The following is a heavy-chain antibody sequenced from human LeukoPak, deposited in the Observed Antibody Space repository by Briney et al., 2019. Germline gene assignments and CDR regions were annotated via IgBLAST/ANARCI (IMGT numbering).Heavy chain of an antibody. CDR1: GFTFSIYS. J-gene: IGHJ4*02. CDR2: ISSSSSTI. Sequence: PGGSLRLSCAASGFTFSIYSMNCVRQAPGKGLEWVSYISSSSSTIYYADSVKGRFTISRDNAKNSLYLQMNSLRDEDTAVYYCARDRSGIAVAGTRFDYWGQGTLVTVSS. CDR3: ARDRSGIAVAGTRFDY. D-gene: IGHD6-19*01. V-gene: IGHV3-48*02.